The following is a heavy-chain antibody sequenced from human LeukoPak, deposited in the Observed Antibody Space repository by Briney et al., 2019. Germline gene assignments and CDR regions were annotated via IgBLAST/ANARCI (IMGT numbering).Heavy chain of an antibody. Sequence: GGSLRLSCAASGFTFSTYAMSWVRQAPGKGLEWVSATSGSGGSTYYADSVKGRFTISRDNSKNTLYLQMSSLRAEDTAVYYCVDYDPFDYWGQGTLVTVSS. CDR1: GFTFSTYA. CDR2: TSGSGGST. V-gene: IGHV3-23*01. D-gene: IGHD4-17*01. J-gene: IGHJ4*02. CDR3: VDYDPFDY.